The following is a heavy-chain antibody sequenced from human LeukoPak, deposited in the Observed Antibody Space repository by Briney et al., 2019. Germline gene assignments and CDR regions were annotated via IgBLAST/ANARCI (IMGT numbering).Heavy chain of an antibody. D-gene: IGHD3-10*01. J-gene: IGHJ5*02. Sequence: WASVKVSCKASGYTFTGYYMHWVRQAPGQGLEWMGWINPNSGGTNYAQKFQGRVTMTRDTSISTAYMELSRLRSDDTAVYYCARVTLVWFGDGGRWFDPWGQGTLVTVSS. CDR3: ARVTLVWFGDGGRWFDP. CDR2: INPNSGGT. V-gene: IGHV1-2*02. CDR1: GYTFTGYY.